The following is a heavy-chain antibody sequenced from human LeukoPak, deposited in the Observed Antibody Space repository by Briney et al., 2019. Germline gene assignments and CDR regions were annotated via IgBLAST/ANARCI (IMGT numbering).Heavy chain of an antibody. D-gene: IGHD2-2*01. J-gene: IGHJ4*02. CDR3: AKGYCSSTSCLKTD. CDR1: GFNVRSYY. CDR2: IYTDGNT. Sequence: GGSLRLSCAASGFNVRSYYMSWVRQAPGKGLEWVSVIYTDGNTYYAVSVKGRFTISRDNSKNTLYLQMNSLRAEDTAVYYCAKGYCSSTSCLKTDWGQGALVTVSS. V-gene: IGHV3-66*01.